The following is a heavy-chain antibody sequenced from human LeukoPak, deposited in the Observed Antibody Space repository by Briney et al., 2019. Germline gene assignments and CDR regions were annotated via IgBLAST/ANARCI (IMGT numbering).Heavy chain of an antibody. CDR1: GFTFSDYY. D-gene: IGHD2-8*01. J-gene: IGHJ6*03. CDR2: ISSSGSTI. Sequence: PGGSLRLSCAASGFTFSDYYMSWIRQAPGKGLEWVSYISSSGSTIYYADSVKGRFTISRDNAKNSLYLQVNSLRAEDTAVYYCAKGTMGSNYYYYYMDVWGKGTTVTVSS. V-gene: IGHV3-11*04. CDR3: AKGTMGSNYYYYYMDV.